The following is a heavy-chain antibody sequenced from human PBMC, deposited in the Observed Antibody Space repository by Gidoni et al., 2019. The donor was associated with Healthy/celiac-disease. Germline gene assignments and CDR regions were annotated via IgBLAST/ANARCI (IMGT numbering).Heavy chain of an antibody. J-gene: IGHJ4*02. CDR1: GGSFSGYY. V-gene: IGHV4-34*01. CDR3: ASSPIVGAREGYFDY. D-gene: IGHD1-26*01. CDR2: INHSGST. Sequence: QVQLQQWGAGLLKPSETLSFTCDVYGGSFSGYYWSCIRQPPGKGLEWIGEINHSGSTNYNPSLTSRVTISVDTSKNQFSLKLSSVTAADTAVYYCASSPIVGAREGYFDYWGQGTLVTVSS.